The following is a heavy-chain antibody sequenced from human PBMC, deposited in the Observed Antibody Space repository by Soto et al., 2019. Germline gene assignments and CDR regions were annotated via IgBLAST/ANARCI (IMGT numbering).Heavy chain of an antibody. Sequence: GGSLRLSCAASGFTFSSYAMSWVRQAPGKGLEWVSVIRSGGDRTYYADSVKGRFTISRDNSKNTLYMQMNSLRAEDTAVYYCAKQQGPGTPYYYAMDVWGQGTTVTVSS. CDR1: GFTFSSYA. CDR2: IRSGGDRT. D-gene: IGHD1-1*01. V-gene: IGHV3-23*01. J-gene: IGHJ6*02. CDR3: AKQQGPGTPYYYAMDV.